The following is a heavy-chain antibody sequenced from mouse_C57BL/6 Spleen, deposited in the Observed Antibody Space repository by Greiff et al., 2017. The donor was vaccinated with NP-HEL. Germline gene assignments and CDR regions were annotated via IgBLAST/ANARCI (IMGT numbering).Heavy chain of an antibody. J-gene: IGHJ3*01. Sequence: QVQLQQSGPELVKPGASVKISCKASGYAFSSSWMNWVKQRPGKGLEWIGRIYPGDGDTNYNGKFKGKATLTADKSSSTAYMQLSSLTSEDSAVYFCARRGYGNYVEFAYWGQGTLVTVSA. CDR2: IYPGDGDT. CDR3: ARRGYGNYVEFAY. D-gene: IGHD2-1*01. V-gene: IGHV1-82*01. CDR1: GYAFSSSW.